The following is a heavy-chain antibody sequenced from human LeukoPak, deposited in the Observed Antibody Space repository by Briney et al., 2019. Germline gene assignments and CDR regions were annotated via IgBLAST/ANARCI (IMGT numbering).Heavy chain of an antibody. CDR1: GYTFTSYG. D-gene: IGHD1-1*01. V-gene: IGHV1-18*01. CDR3: ARVGTLFTPTTFYYNYSMDF. J-gene: IGHJ6*03. Sequence: ASVKVSCKASGYTFTSYGISWVRQAPGQGLEWMGWISAYNGNTNYAQKLQGRVTMTTDTSTSTAYMELRSLRSDDTAVYYCARVGTLFTPTTFYYNYSMDFWGKGTTVTVSS. CDR2: ISAYNGNT.